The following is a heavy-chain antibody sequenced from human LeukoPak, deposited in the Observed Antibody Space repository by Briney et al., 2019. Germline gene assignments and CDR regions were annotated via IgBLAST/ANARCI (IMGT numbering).Heavy chain of an antibody. Sequence: PSETLSLTCAVYGGSFSGYYWSWIRQPPGKGLEWIGEINHSGSTNYNPSLKSRVTISVDTSKNQFSLKLSSVTAADTAVYYCAAYRLLDSFDYWGQGTLVTVSS. CDR3: AAYRLLDSFDY. J-gene: IGHJ4*02. CDR2: INHSGST. CDR1: GGSFSGYY. V-gene: IGHV4-34*01. D-gene: IGHD2-15*01.